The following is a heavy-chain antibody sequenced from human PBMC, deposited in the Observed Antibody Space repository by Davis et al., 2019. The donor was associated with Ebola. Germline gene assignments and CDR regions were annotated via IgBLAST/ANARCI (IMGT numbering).Heavy chain of an antibody. J-gene: IGHJ4*02. CDR1: GYSFSTNW. CDR2: IYPGDSDS. Sequence: KVSCKGSGYSFSTNWIGWVRQMPGKGLEWMGIIYPGDSDSRYSPSFQGQVTFSADKSISAAYLQWSSLKASDTAMYYCARRHYDSSGVLDYWGQGTLVTVSS. V-gene: IGHV5-51*01. D-gene: IGHD3-22*01. CDR3: ARRHYDSSGVLDY.